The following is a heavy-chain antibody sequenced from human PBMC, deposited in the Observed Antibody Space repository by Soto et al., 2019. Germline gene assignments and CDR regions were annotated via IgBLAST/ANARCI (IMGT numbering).Heavy chain of an antibody. D-gene: IGHD1-26*01. V-gene: IGHV1-69*01. CDR2: VIPIFGTA. CDR1: GGTFSSYA. J-gene: IGHJ6*02. Sequence: QVQLVQSGAEVKKPGSSVKVSCKASGGTFSSYAISWVRQAPGQGLEWMGGVIPIFGTANYAQKFQGRVTITTDESTSTPYMELSSLRSEDTAVYYCARGGAYAPYYYGMDVWGQGTTVTVSS. CDR3: ARGGAYAPYYYGMDV.